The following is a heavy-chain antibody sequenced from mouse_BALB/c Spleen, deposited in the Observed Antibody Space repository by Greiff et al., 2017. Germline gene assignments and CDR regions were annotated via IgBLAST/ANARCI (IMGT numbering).Heavy chain of an antibody. CDR2: ISYSGST. CDR3: ARRVYDYFIFAY. Sequence: DVKLVESGPGLVKPSQSLSLTCTVTGYSITSDYAWNWIRQFPGNKLEWMGYISYSGSTSYNPSLKSRISITRDTSKNQFFLQLNSVTTEDTATYYCARRVYDYFIFAYWGQGTLVTVSA. J-gene: IGHJ3*01. CDR1: GYSITSDYA. V-gene: IGHV3-2*02. D-gene: IGHD2-4*01.